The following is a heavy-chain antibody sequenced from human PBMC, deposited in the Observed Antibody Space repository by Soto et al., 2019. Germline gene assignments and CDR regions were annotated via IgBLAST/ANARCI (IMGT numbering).Heavy chain of an antibody. CDR1: GYTFTSYG. CDR2: ISAYNGNT. Sequence: GASVKVSCKASGYTFTSYGISWVRQAPGQGLKWMGWISAYNGNTNYAQKLQGRVTMTTDTSTSTAYMELTRLRADDTAVYYCAGDLIPTYYYDSGGCYPFDYWGQGTLVTVSS. CDR3: AGDLIPTYYYDSGGCYPFDY. J-gene: IGHJ4*02. V-gene: IGHV1-18*04. D-gene: IGHD3-22*01.